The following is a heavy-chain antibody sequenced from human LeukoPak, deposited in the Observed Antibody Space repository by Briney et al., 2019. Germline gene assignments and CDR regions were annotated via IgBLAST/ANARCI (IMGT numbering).Heavy chain of an antibody. D-gene: IGHD6-19*01. CDR3: ARVRSSGWYSMDV. V-gene: IGHV4-31*03. CDR2: IYYGGST. J-gene: IGHJ6*02. Sequence: PSETLSLTCTVSGGSISSGGYYWSWIRQHPGKGLEWIGYIYYGGSTYYNPSLKSRVTISVDTSKNQFSLKLSSVTAADTAVYYCARVRSSGWYSMDVWGQGTTVTVSS. CDR1: GGSISSGGYY.